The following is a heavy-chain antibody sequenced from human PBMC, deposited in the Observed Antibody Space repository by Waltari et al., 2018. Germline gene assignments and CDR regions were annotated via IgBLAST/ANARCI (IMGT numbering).Heavy chain of an antibody. Sequence: EVQLVQSGAEVKKPGESLRISCEGSGYDFSTYWITWVRHMPGKGLEWMGRIDHGDSDTNYRPSFRGHVTISVDRSISTAYIQWSGLRASDTAIYYCARTSTRDFYYMDVWGKGTTVTVSS. CDR2: IDHGDSDT. CDR3: ARTSTRDFYYMDV. D-gene: IGHD1-1*01. CDR1: GYDFSTYW. V-gene: IGHV5-10-1*01. J-gene: IGHJ6*03.